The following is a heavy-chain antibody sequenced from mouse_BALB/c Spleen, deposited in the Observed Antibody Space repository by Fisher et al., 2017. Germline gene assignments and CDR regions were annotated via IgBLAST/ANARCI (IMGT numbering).Heavy chain of an antibody. D-gene: IGHD4-1*01. CDR3: TRPTGTGLYAMDY. J-gene: IGHJ4*01. Sequence: KFKGKAKLTAVTSASTAYMELSSLTNEDSAVYYCTRPTGTGLYAMDYWGQGTSVTVSS. V-gene: IGHV1-5*01.